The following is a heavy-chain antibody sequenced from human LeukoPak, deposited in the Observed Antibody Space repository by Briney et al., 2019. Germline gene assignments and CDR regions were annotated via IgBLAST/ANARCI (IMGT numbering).Heavy chain of an antibody. Sequence: GGSLRLSCAASGVIFSNYWMHWVRQAPGKGLVWVSRINRDGSSTSYADSVKGRFTISRDNAKNTLYLQMNSLRVEDTAVYYCAREGYDSSGYVDYWGQGTLVTVSS. CDR2: INRDGSST. J-gene: IGHJ4*02. D-gene: IGHD3-22*01. CDR3: AREGYDSSGYVDY. V-gene: IGHV3-74*01. CDR1: GVIFSNYW.